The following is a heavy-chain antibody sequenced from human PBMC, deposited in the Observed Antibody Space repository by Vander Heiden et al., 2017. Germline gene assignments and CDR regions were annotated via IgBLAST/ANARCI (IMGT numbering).Heavy chain of an antibody. Sequence: IYGVRQAPGKGLEWVSSISSSSSYIYYADSVKGRFTISRDNAKNSLYLQMNSLRAEDTAVYYCARDQGGYYDILRYYYYGMDVWGQGTTVTVSS. J-gene: IGHJ6*02. CDR3: ARDQGGYYDILRYYYYGMDV. CDR2: ISSSSSYI. V-gene: IGHV3-21*01. D-gene: IGHD3-9*01.